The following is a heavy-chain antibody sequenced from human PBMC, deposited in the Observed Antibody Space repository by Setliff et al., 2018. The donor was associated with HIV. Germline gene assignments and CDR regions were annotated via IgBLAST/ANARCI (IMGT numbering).Heavy chain of an antibody. V-gene: IGHV2-5*08. Sequence: TLSLTCTVSGVSISNYYWSWVRQPPGEGLEWLALIYWDDDVRYNPPLKSRLSISKDNSKNQVVLAMSNMDPVDTATYFCAHFTHFRDVYFDSWGPGILVTVSS. CDR1: GVSISNYYW. D-gene: IGHD2-21*01. CDR2: IYWDDDV. J-gene: IGHJ4*01. CDR3: AHFTHFRDVYFDS.